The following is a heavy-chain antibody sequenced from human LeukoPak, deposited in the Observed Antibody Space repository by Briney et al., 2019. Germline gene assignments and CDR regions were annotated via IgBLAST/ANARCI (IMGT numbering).Heavy chain of an antibody. CDR2: INHSGST. Sequence: SETLSLTCAVYGGSFSGYYWSWIRQPPGKGLEWIGEINHSGSTNYNPSLKSRVTISVDTSKNQFSLKLSSVTAADTAVYYCARRRVSGYSSGWYSGPEDYWSQGTLVTVSS. J-gene: IGHJ4*02. D-gene: IGHD6-19*01. V-gene: IGHV4-34*01. CDR3: ARRRVSGYSSGWYSGPEDY. CDR1: GGSFSGYY.